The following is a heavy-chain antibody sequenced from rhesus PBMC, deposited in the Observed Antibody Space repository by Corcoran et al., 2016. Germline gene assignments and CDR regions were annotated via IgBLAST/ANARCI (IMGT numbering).Heavy chain of an antibody. J-gene: IGHJ5-2*02. CDR3: ARSRSGYSYRNSLDV. CDR1: GFSLSTSGMG. V-gene: IGHV2S1*01. Sequence: QVTLKESGPALVKPTQTLTLTCTFSGFSLSTSGMGVGWIRQPPGKPLEWLASIYWDDDKYYSTALKGRLTTTKDTSKNQVVLTMTNMDPVDTATYYCARSRSGYSYRNSLDVWGRGVLVTVSS. CDR2: IYWDDDK. D-gene: IGHD5-24*01.